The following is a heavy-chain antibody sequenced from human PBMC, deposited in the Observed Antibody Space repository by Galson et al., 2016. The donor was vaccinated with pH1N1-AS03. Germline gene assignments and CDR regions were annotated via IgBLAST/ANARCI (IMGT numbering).Heavy chain of an antibody. J-gene: IGHJ3*02. D-gene: IGHD5-18*01. CDR1: GSSFVSYW. Sequence: QSGAEVKKPGESLKISCKGSGSSFVSYWIGWVRQMPGKGLEWMGVIYSGVSADTRYSPSFQGQVTISADKSISTAYLQCSSLKASDSAIYYCARTSGYSSHWALDIWGQGTRVTLSS. CDR2: IYSGVSADT. V-gene: IGHV5-51*01. CDR3: ARTSGYSSHWALDI.